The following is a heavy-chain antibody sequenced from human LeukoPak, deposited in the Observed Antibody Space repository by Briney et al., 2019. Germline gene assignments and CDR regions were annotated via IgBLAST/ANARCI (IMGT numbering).Heavy chain of an antibody. D-gene: IGHD4-11*01. Sequence: PEGSLRLSCAASGFTFSSFWMSWVRQAPGKGLEWAANIKQDGSEKYYVDSVKGRFTISRDNAKNSLYLQMNGLRAEDTAVYYCARLSVTNNFDYWGQGTLVTVSS. CDR2: IKQDGSEK. CDR1: GFTFSSFW. CDR3: ARLSVTNNFDY. V-gene: IGHV3-7*01. J-gene: IGHJ4*02.